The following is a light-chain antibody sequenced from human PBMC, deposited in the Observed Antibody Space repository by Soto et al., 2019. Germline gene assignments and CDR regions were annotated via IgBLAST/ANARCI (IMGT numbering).Light chain of an antibody. CDR3: SSFTSGSTLV. V-gene: IGLV2-14*01. J-gene: IGLJ3*02. CDR2: EVN. Sequence: QSALTQPASVSGSPGQSITISCTGTSSDVAGYNYVSWYQQHPDKAPKLMIYEVNNRPSGVSNRFSGSKSGNTASLTISGLQAEDEADYYCSSFTSGSTLVFGGGTKLTVL. CDR1: SSDVAGYNY.